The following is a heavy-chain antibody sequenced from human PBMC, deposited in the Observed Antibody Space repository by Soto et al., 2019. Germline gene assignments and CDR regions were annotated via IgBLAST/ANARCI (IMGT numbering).Heavy chain of an antibody. Sequence: PGGSLRLSCAASGFTFSSYSMNWVRQAPGKGLEWVSYISSSSSTIYYADSVKGRFTISRDNAKNSLYLQMNSLRAEDTAVYYCARERLSPSRPFYYYDNPDAFDIWGQGTMVTVSS. V-gene: IGHV3-48*01. D-gene: IGHD3-22*01. J-gene: IGHJ3*02. CDR3: ARERLSPSRPFYYYDNPDAFDI. CDR1: GFTFSSYS. CDR2: ISSSSSTI.